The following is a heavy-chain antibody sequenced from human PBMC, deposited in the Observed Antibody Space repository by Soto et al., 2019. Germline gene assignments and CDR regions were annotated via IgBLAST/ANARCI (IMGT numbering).Heavy chain of an antibody. D-gene: IGHD4-17*01. CDR2: ISSSGTYI. CDR3: ARDLDVGDYDDWFAP. J-gene: IGHJ5*02. CDR1: GFTLSSYT. Sequence: EVQLVESGGGLVKPGGSLRLSCAASGFTLSSYTLNWVRQAPGKGLQWVSSISSSGTYIYYADSVRGRFTISRDNARNSVYLQMSSLRDEDTAVYYCARDLDVGDYDDWFAPWGQGTLGIVSS. V-gene: IGHV3-21*02.